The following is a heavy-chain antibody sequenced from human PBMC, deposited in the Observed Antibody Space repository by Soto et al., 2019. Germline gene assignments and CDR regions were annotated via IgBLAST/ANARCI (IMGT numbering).Heavy chain of an antibody. V-gene: IGHV3-33*01. CDR3: ARLPTVTTGVAAFDI. CDR2: IWYDGSNK. D-gene: IGHD4-17*01. J-gene: IGHJ3*02. CDR1: GFTFSSYG. Sequence: QVQLVESGGGVVQTGRSLRLSCAASGFTFSSYGMHWVRQAPGKGLEWVAVIWYDGSNKYYADSVKGRFTISRDNSKNTLYLQVNSLRAEDTAVYYCARLPTVTTGVAAFDIWGQGTMVTVSS.